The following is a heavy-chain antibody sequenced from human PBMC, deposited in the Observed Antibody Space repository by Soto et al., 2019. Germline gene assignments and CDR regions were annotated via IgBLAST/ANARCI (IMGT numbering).Heavy chain of an antibody. CDR3: AREKGYISGPKNFDY. Sequence: SETLSLTCTVSGASISSGDYFWSWIRQSPGKGLEWIGYIYDSGSSYYNPSLKSRVTMSVDTSKNQFSLKLRSVTAADTAVYYCAREKGYISGPKNFDYWGQGTLVDVSS. V-gene: IGHV4-30-4*01. J-gene: IGHJ4*02. D-gene: IGHD5-12*01. CDR2: IYDSGSS. CDR1: GASISSGDYF.